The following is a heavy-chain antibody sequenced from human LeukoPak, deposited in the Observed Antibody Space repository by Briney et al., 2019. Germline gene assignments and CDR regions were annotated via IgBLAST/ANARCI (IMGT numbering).Heavy chain of an antibody. J-gene: IGHJ4*02. V-gene: IGHV3-23*01. CDR1: GFTFSNYA. D-gene: IGHD3-3*01. Sequence: GGSLRLSCAASGFTFSNYAMNWVCQAPGKGLEWISAISGGSGGTYYGDSVKGRFTTSRDNSKNTVYLEMNSLRAEDTAVYYCAKDRNDDFWSGYRYFDSWGQGTLVTVSS. CDR2: ISGGSGGT. CDR3: AKDRNDDFWSGYRYFDS.